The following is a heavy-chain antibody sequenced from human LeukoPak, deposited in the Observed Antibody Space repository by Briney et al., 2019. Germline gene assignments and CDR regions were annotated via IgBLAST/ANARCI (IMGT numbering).Heavy chain of an antibody. J-gene: IGHJ4*02. CDR3: ARANFLYCSSTTCLFDY. V-gene: IGHV1-2*02. Sequence: ASVKVSCKASGYTFTDYYMHWVRQAPGQGFEWMGWINPNDGDTNYAQKFQGRVTMTRDTSISTARMEVSRLRSDDAAVYYCARANFLYCSSTTCLFDYWGQGTLVTVSS. CDR2: INPNDGDT. D-gene: IGHD2-2*01. CDR1: GYTFTDYY.